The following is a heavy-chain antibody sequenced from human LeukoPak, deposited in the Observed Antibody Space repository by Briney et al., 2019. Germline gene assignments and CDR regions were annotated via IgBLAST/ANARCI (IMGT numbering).Heavy chain of an antibody. J-gene: IGHJ3*02. Sequence: SGGSLRLSCVASGFTFDDYAMNWVRQAPGKGLEWVSGISWNSGSIGYADSVKGRFTISRDNAKNSLYMQINSLRVEDTALYYCAKASDYSNRKGAFDIWGQGTMVTVSS. V-gene: IGHV3-9*01. CDR2: ISWNSGSI. D-gene: IGHD4-11*01. CDR1: GFTFDDYA. CDR3: AKASDYSNRKGAFDI.